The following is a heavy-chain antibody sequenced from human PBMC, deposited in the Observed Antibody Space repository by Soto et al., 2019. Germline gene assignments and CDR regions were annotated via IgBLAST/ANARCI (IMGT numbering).Heavy chain of an antibody. V-gene: IGHV3-30-3*01. J-gene: IGHJ4*02. CDR1: GFTFSSYA. CDR2: ISYDGSNK. CDR3: ARWFTYGNFDYFDY. D-gene: IGHD3-10*01. Sequence: SLRLSCAASGFTFSSYAMHWVRQAPGKGLEWVAGISYDGSNKYYADSVKGRFTISRDNAKSTLYLQMNGLRAEDTALYYCARWFTYGNFDYFDYWGQGTQVTVSS.